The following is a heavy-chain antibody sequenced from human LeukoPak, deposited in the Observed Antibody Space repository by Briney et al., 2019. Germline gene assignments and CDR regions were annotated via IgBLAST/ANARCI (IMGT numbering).Heavy chain of an antibody. V-gene: IGHV4-59*01. CDR2: IYYSGST. CDR3: ARGPRRLDGYYYYGMDV. CDR1: GGSISSYY. Sequence: PSETLSLTCTVSGGSISSYYWSWIRQPPGKGLEWIGYIYYSGSTNYNPSLKSRVTISVDTSKNQFSLKLSSVTAADTAVYYCARGPRRLDGYYYYGMDVWGQGTTVTVSS. D-gene: IGHD6-19*01. J-gene: IGHJ6*02.